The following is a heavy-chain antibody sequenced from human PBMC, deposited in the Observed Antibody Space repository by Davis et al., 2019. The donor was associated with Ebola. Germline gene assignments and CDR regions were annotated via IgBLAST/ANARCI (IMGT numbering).Heavy chain of an antibody. CDR3: AKFSRGGDSV. CDR2: ISSSGSTI. CDR1: GFTFSDYY. V-gene: IGHV3-11*01. J-gene: IGHJ4*02. Sequence: GESLKISCAASGFTFSDYYMSWIRQAPGKGLEWVSYISSSGSTIYYADSVKGRFTISRDNAKNSLYLQVDSLRDEDTAVYYCAKFSRGGDSVWGQGTLVTVSS. D-gene: IGHD2-21*02.